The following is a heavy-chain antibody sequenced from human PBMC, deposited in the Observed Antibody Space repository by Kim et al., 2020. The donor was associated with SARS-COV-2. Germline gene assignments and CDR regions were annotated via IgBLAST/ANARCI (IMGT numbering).Heavy chain of an antibody. CDR1: GFTFSSYG. V-gene: IGHV3-30*18. J-gene: IGHJ6*02. D-gene: IGHD3-22*01. CDR3: AKDPARFSALDSSGYHYYYYGMDV. CDR2: ISYDGSNK. Sequence: GGSLRLSCAASGFTFSSYGMHWVRQAPGKGLEWVAVISYDGSNKYYADSVKGRFTISRDNSKNTLYLQMNSLRAEDTAVYYCAKDPARFSALDSSGYHYYYYGMDVWGQGTTVTVSS.